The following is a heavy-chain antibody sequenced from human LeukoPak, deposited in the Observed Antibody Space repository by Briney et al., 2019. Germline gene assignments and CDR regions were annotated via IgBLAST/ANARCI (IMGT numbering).Heavy chain of an antibody. D-gene: IGHD3-3*01. CDR3: ARGNFWSGPADY. CDR1: GFTFDDYG. J-gene: IGHJ4*02. V-gene: IGHV3-20*01. CDR2: INWNGDST. Sequence: PGGSLGLSCAASGFTFDDYGMSWVRQAPGKGLEWVSGINWNGDSTGYADSVKGRFTISRDSAKNSLYLQMNSLRADDTALYHCARGNFWSGPADYWGQGTLVTVSS.